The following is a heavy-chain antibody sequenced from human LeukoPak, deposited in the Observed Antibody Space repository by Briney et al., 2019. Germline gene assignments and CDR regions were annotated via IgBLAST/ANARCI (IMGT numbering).Heavy chain of an antibody. CDR2: IYTSGST. CDR3: AAEYGSGSPVISK. D-gene: IGHD3-10*01. V-gene: IGHV4-61*02. J-gene: IGHJ4*02. Sequence: SQTLSLTCTVSGGSISSGSYYWSWIRQPAGKGLEWIGRIYTSGSTNYNPSLKSRVTISVDTSKNQFSLKLSSVTAADTAVYYCAAEYGSGSPVISKWGLGTLVTVSS. CDR1: GGSISSGSYY.